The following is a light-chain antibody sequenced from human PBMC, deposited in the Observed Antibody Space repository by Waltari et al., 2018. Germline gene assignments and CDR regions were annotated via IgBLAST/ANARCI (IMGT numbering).Light chain of an antibody. Sequence: QSALTQPASVSGSPGQSSPISCTGTSRDVVDYDWVSWYQQHPGKAPKVVIFDVSYRPSGVSNRFSGSKSGNTASLTISGLQAEDEADYYCTSYTSRHSLVFGTGTKVTVL. CDR2: DVS. J-gene: IGLJ1*01. CDR3: TSYTSRHSLV. V-gene: IGLV2-14*03. CDR1: SRDVVDYDW.